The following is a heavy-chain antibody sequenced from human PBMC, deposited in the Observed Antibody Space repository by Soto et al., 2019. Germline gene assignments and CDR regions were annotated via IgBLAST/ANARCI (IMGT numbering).Heavy chain of an antibody. Sequence: QVQLGAVWAEVKKPGSFVKVPCKASGGNFRRYAIRWVRQAPGQGPEWMGGIIPISGTANYAQKFQGRVTITADESTSTVSMELSSLRSEDTAVYFCARSQGSSTSLEIYYYYYYGMDVWGQGTTVTVSS. CDR2: IIPISGTA. CDR1: GGNFRRYA. CDR3: ARSQGSSTSLEIYYYYYYGMDV. D-gene: IGHD2-2*01. J-gene: IGHJ6*02. V-gene: IGHV1-69*01.